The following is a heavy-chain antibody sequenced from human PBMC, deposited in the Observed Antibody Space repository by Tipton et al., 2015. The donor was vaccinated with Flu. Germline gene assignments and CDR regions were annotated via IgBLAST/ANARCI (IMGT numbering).Heavy chain of an antibody. V-gene: IGHV4-4*07. CDR1: GGSISSYY. CDR3: ARGVSNRTIYGDLGWFDP. D-gene: IGHD4-17*01. J-gene: IGHJ5*02. CDR2: IYTSGST. Sequence: TLSLTCTVSGGSISSYYWSWIRQPAGKGLEWIGRIYTSGSTNYNPSLKSRVTISVDTSKNQFSLKLSSVTAADTAVYYCARGVSNRTIYGDLGWFDPWGQGTLVTVSS.